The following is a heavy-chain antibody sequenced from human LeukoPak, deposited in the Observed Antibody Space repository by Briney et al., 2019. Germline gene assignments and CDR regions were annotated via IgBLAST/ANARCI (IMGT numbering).Heavy chain of an antibody. D-gene: IGHD3-22*01. CDR1: GYSFSDYY. CDR2: INPHSGDP. Sequence: ASVKVSCKASGYSFSDYYMNWVRQAPGQGLEWMGWINPHSGDPKYTQKFQGRVTMTRDTSISTAYMELSRLTSDDTAVYYCARVDYYDSSGTGAFDIWGQGTMVTVSS. V-gene: IGHV1-2*02. CDR3: ARVDYYDSSGTGAFDI. J-gene: IGHJ3*02.